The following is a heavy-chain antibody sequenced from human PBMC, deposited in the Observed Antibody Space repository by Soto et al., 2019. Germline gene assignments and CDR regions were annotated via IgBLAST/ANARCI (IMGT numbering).Heavy chain of an antibody. J-gene: IGHJ4*02. V-gene: IGHV1-69*01. CDR3: ARVSPRTYRAGAGTTVDY. CDR1: GGTFSSYA. D-gene: IGHD6-19*01. Sequence: QVQLVQSGAEVQKPGSSVKVSCKASGGTFSSYAISWVRQAPGQGLEWMGGIIPIFGTANYAQKFQGRVTMTADESTSTADMELSSLRSEDTAGYYCARVSPRTYRAGAGTTVDYWGQGTLGTGPS. CDR2: IIPIFGTA.